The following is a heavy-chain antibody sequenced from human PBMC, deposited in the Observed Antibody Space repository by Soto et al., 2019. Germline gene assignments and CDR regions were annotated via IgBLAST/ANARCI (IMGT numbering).Heavy chain of an antibody. D-gene: IGHD3-9*01. J-gene: IGHJ3*02. Sequence: QVQLQESGPGLVKPSETLSLTCTVSGGSISSYYWSWIRQPPGKGLEWIGYIYYSGSTNYNPSLKSRVTISVDTSKNQFSLNLSSVTAADTAVYYWAGGSMYYDILTGYLDAFDIWGQGTMVTVSS. V-gene: IGHV4-59*03. CDR3: AGGSMYYDILTGYLDAFDI. CDR1: GGSISSYY. CDR2: IYYSGST.